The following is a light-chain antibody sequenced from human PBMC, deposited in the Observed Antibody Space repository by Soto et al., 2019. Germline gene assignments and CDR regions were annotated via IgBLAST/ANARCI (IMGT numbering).Light chain of an antibody. CDR2: DVS. V-gene: IGKV3-11*01. CDR1: QSVGKY. CDR3: QQRTNWQLT. J-gene: IGKJ4*01. Sequence: EIVLTQSPATLSLSPGERATLSCRASQSVGKYLAWYQQRPGQAPRLLMFDVSYRATGTPARFSGSGSGTEFTLTISSLEPEDFAVYYCQQRTNWQLTFGGGTRVEIK.